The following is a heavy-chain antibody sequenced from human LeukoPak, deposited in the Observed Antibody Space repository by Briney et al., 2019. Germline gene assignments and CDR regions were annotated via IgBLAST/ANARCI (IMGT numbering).Heavy chain of an antibody. CDR2: INHSGST. D-gene: IGHD3-22*01. CDR3: ARLGRYYYDSSGYYY. V-gene: IGHV4-34*01. CDR1: GGSFSGYY. Sequence: SETLSLTCAVYGGSFSGYYWGWIRQPPGKGLEWIGEINHSGSTNYNPSLKSRVTISVDTSKNQFSLKLSSVAAADTAVYYCARLGRYYYDSSGYYYWGQGTLVTVSS. J-gene: IGHJ4*02.